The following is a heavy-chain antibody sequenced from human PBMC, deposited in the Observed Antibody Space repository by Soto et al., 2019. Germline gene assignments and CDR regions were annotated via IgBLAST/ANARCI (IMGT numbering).Heavy chain of an antibody. CDR1: DGSISPYY. CDR2: IYYAGTT. D-gene: IGHD3-22*01. V-gene: IGHV4-59*08. CDR3: ARLGGYYQSLDS. J-gene: IGHJ4*02. Sequence: PSETLSLTCTVSDGSISPYYWSWIRQPPGKGLERIGYIYYAGTTTYNPSLKSRVSKSKDTSKSEVSLKLTSVTAADTAVYYCARLGGYYQSLDSWGQGTVVTVSS.